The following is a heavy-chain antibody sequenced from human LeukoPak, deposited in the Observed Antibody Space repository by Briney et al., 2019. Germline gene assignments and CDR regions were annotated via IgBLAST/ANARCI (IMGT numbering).Heavy chain of an antibody. CDR2: ISWNSGSI. D-gene: IGHD6-19*01. Sequence: PGRSLRLSCAASGFTFDDYAMHWVRQAPGKGLEWVSGISWNSGSIGYADSVKGRFTISRDNAKNSLYLQMNSLRAEDTALYYCAKAGIQWLVPVFSCWGQGTLVTVSS. CDR3: AKAGIQWLVPVFSC. V-gene: IGHV3-9*01. CDR1: GFTFDDYA. J-gene: IGHJ4*02.